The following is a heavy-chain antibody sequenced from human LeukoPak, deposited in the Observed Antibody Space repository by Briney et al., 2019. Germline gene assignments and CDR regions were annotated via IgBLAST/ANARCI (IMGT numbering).Heavy chain of an antibody. CDR1: GFAFSTYV. V-gene: IGHV3-23*01. Sequence: GGSLTLSCAASGFAFSTYVMYWVRQAPGKGLEWVSALYGNGEGISYADSVKGRFAISRDNSKNTLYLQMNSLRPEDTALYYCAKLGVRSSAGEDYWGQGTLVTVSS. CDR2: LYGNGEGI. D-gene: IGHD3-10*01. J-gene: IGHJ4*02. CDR3: AKLGVRSSAGEDY.